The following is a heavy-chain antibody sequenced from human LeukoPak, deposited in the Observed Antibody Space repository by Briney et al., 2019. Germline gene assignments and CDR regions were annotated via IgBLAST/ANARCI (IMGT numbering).Heavy chain of an antibody. D-gene: IGHD2-21*02. CDR3: ARVVVTAVGYNAFDI. CDR1: GGSISSYY. J-gene: IGHJ3*02. Sequence: PSETLSLTCTVSGGSISSYYWGWIRQPPGKGLEWIGYIYYSGSTNYNPSLKSRVTISVDTSKNQFSLKLSSVTAADTAVYYCARVVVTAVGYNAFDIWGQGTMVTVSS. V-gene: IGHV4-59*01. CDR2: IYYSGST.